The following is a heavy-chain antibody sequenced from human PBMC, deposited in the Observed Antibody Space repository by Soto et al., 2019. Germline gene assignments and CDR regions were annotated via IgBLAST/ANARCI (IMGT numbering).Heavy chain of an antibody. CDR3: PRVRSWNYPERY. CDR2: INAGNGNT. D-gene: IGHD1-7*01. Sequence: QVQLVQSGAEVKKPGASVKVSCKASGYTFTSYAMHWVRQAPGQRLEWMGWINAGNGNTKYSQKFQGRVTITRDTSASTAYMELSSLRSEDTAVYYCPRVRSWNYPERYWGQGTLVTVSS. CDR1: GYTFTSYA. V-gene: IGHV1-3*01. J-gene: IGHJ4*02.